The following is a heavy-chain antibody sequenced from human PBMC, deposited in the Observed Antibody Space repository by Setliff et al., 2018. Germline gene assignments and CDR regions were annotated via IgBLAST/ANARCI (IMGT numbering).Heavy chain of an antibody. CDR1: GGPTIGYY. V-gene: IGHV4-59*08. J-gene: IGHJ4*02. CDR2: ISYTGST. D-gene: IGHD2-8*02. Sequence: LSLTCAVSGGPTIGYYWTWIRQAPGKGLEWIGYISYTGSTNYNPSLKSRVTISLDTSKNHFSLNLRSVTAADTAVYYCARLSPYNTGPPFDYWGQGTLVTVSS. CDR3: ARLSPYNTGPPFDY.